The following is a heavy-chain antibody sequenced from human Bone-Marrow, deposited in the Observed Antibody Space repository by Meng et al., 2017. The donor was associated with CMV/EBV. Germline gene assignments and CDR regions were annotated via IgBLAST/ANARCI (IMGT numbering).Heavy chain of an antibody. J-gene: IGHJ4*02. Sequence: GSLRLSCDVYGGSLSNYYWSWIRQPPGKGLEWIGEVHPSGSTNYNPSLKNRVTISVDTPPNQFSLNLTSVTAADTAVYYCARGVDAAKVGNYWCQGTLVTVSS. V-gene: IGHV4-34*01. CDR3: ARGVDAAKVGNY. D-gene: IGHD5-18*01. CDR1: GGSLSNYY. CDR2: VHPSGST.